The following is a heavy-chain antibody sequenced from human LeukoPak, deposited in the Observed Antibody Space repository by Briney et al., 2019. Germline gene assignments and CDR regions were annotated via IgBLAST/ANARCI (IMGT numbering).Heavy chain of an antibody. Sequence: SVKVSCKASGGTFSSYAISWVRQAPGQGLEWMGGFIPISGTVNYAQKFQGRVTITADESTSTAYMELSSLRSEDTAVYYCARTNYDISGYYWDRYFDYWGQGTLVTVSS. CDR2: FIPISGTV. CDR3: ARTNYDISGYYWDRYFDY. D-gene: IGHD3-22*01. J-gene: IGHJ4*02. CDR1: GGTFSSYA. V-gene: IGHV1-69*13.